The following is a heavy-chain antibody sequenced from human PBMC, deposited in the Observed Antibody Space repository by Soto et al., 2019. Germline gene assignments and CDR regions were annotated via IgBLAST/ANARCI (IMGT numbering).Heavy chain of an antibody. J-gene: IGHJ5*02. Sequence: SETLSLTCAVYGGSFSGHYWSWIRQPPGKGLEWIGEINHSGSTNYNPSLKSRVTISVDTSKNQFSLKLSSVTAADTAVYYCARGIITMVRDNWFDPWGQGTLVTVSS. CDR2: INHSGST. D-gene: IGHD3-10*01. CDR3: ARGIITMVRDNWFDP. V-gene: IGHV4-34*01. CDR1: GGSFSGHY.